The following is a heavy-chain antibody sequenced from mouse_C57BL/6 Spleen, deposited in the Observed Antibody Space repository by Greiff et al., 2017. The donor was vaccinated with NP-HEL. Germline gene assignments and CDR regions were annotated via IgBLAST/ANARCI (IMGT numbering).Heavy chain of an antibody. Sequence: VQGVESGAELVKPGASVKLSCKASGYTFTEYSIHWVKQRPGQGLEWIGWFYPGSGSIKYNEKFKDKATLTADKSSSTVYMELSSLTSEDSAVYFCARPEVLLWPYFDDWGQGTTLTVSS. D-gene: IGHD2-10*01. CDR1: GYTFTEYS. V-gene: IGHV1-62-2*01. J-gene: IGHJ2*01. CDR2: FYPGSGSI. CDR3: ARPEVLLWPYFDD.